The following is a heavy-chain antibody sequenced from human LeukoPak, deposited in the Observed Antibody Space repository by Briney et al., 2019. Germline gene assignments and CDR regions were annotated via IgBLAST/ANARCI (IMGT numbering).Heavy chain of an antibody. CDR2: ISGSGGST. J-gene: IGHJ4*02. Sequence: PGGSLRLSCAASGFTFSSYAMSWVRQAPGKGLEWVSAISGSGGSTYYADSVKGRFTISRDNAKNSLYLQMNSLRAEDTAVYFCARWDSSGCLDYWGQGTLVTVSS. CDR3: ARWDSSGCLDY. D-gene: IGHD3-22*01. CDR1: GFTFSSYA. V-gene: IGHV3-23*01.